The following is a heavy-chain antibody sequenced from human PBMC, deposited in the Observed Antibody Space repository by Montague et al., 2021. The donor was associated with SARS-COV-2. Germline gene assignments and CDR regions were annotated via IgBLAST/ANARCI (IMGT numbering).Heavy chain of an antibody. Sequence: SETLSLTCTVSGGSISSSSYYWGWIRQPPGKGLEWIGSIYYSGSTYYNPSLESRVTISVDTSKNQFSLKLSSVTAADTAVYYCARHVYDILTGYYTYWYFDLWGRGTLVIVSS. J-gene: IGHJ2*01. D-gene: IGHD3-9*01. V-gene: IGHV4-39*01. CDR2: IYYSGST. CDR3: ARHVYDILTGYYTYWYFDL. CDR1: GGSISSSSYY.